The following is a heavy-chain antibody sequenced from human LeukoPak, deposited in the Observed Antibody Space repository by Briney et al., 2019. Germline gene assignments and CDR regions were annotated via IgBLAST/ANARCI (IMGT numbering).Heavy chain of an antibody. Sequence: SLRLSCAASGFHLDDYALHWVRQAPGEGLEGVSGISWNSGSIGYADSVKGRFTISRDNAKNSLYLQMNSLRAEDTAVYYCARVSILIVPYYAFDIWGQGTMVTVSS. CDR2: ISWNSGSI. D-gene: IGHD2/OR15-2a*01. CDR3: ARVSILIVPYYAFDI. J-gene: IGHJ3*02. V-gene: IGHV3-9*01. CDR1: GFHLDDYA.